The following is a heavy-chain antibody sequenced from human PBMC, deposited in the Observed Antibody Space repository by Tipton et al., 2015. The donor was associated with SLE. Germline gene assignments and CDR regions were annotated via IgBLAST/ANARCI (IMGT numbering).Heavy chain of an antibody. CDR1: GFSFSAYW. CDR3: ARTSSPWYFDV. CDR2: FHYSGAT. J-gene: IGHJ2*01. Sequence: GSLRLSCAASGFSFSAYWMHWVRQAPGEGLEWIGSFHYSGATYSNPSLKSRVTMSLDTSKNQISLKLRSVTVADTAVYYCARTSSPWYFDVWGRGTLVTVSS. V-gene: IGHV4-38-2*01. D-gene: IGHD6-6*01.